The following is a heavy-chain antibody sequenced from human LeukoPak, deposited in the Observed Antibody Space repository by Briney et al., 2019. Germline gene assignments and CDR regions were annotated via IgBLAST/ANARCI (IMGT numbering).Heavy chain of an antibody. CDR1: GYTLTELS. Sequence: ASVKVSCKVSGYTLTELSMHWVRQAPGKGLEWMGGFDPEDGETIYAQKFQGRVTMTEDTSTDTAYMELSSLRSEDTAVYYCATALGYKGSSKPFDYWGQGTLDTVSS. V-gene: IGHV1-24*01. J-gene: IGHJ4*02. CDR3: ATALGYKGSSKPFDY. CDR2: FDPEDGET. D-gene: IGHD3-10*01.